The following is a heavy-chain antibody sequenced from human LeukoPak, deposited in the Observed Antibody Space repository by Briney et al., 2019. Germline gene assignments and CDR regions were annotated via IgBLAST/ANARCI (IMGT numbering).Heavy chain of an antibody. J-gene: IGHJ4*02. V-gene: IGHV3-48*02. Sequence: GGSLRLSCVASGFTVSGVYMNWVRQAPGKGLEWVSYISSSSSTIYYADSVKGRFTISRDNAKNSLYLQMNSLRDEDTAVYYCARASGGNGDYWGQGTLVTVSS. CDR2: ISSSSSTI. D-gene: IGHD4-23*01. CDR3: ARASGGNGDY. CDR1: GFTVSGVY.